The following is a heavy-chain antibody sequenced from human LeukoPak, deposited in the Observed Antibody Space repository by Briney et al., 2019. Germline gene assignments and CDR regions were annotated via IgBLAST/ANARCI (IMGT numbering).Heavy chain of an antibody. J-gene: IGHJ6*03. D-gene: IGHD3-9*01. V-gene: IGHV1-69*13. Sequence: ASVKVSCKASGGTFSSYAISWVRQAPGQGLEWRGGIIPIFGTANYAQKFQGRVTITADESTSTAYMELSSLRSEDTAVYYCARQLIKYYDILTGYYPDYYYYYMDVWGKGTTVTISS. CDR3: ARQLIKYYDILTGYYPDYYYYYMDV. CDR1: GGTFSSYA. CDR2: IIPIFGTA.